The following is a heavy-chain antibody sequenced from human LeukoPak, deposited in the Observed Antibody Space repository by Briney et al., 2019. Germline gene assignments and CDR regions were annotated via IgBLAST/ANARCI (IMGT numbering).Heavy chain of an antibody. CDR1: GFTITDYG. D-gene: IGHD6-19*01. CDR2: ISVSGDTK. Sequence: GGSLRLSCAVSGFTITDYGMSWVRQAPGKGLEWVSAISVSGDTKYYADSVKGRFIISRDNSRNTLYLQINSLRAEDTALYYCAQGYSSGWYPYWGQGTLVTVSS. V-gene: IGHV3-23*01. J-gene: IGHJ4*02. CDR3: AQGYSSGWYPY.